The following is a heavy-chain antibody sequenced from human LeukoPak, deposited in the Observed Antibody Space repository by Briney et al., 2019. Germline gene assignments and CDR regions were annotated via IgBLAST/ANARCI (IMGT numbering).Heavy chain of an antibody. V-gene: IGHV4-59*08. CDR1: GGSISSYY. CDR2: IYYSGST. Sequence: PSETLSLTCTVSGGSISSYYWSWIRQPPGKGLEWIGYIYYSGSTNYNPSLKSRVTISVDTSKNQFSLKLGSVTAADTAVYYCARRRFGEDYSDYWGQGTLVTVSS. CDR3: ARRRFGEDYSDY. J-gene: IGHJ4*02. D-gene: IGHD3-10*01.